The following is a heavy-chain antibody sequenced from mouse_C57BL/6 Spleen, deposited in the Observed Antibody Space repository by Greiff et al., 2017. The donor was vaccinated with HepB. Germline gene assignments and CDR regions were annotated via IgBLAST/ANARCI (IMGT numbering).Heavy chain of an antibody. J-gene: IGHJ4*01. D-gene: IGHD2-14*01. CDR3: ARWVLTGAMDY. V-gene: IGHV1-82*01. CDR1: GYAFSSSW. Sequence: VQLQQSGPELVKPGASVKISCKASGYAFSSSWMNWVKQRPGKGLEWIGRIYPGDGDTNYNGKFKGKATLTADKSSSTAYMQLSSLTSEDSAVYFCARWVLTGAMDYWGQGTSVTVSS. CDR2: IYPGDGDT.